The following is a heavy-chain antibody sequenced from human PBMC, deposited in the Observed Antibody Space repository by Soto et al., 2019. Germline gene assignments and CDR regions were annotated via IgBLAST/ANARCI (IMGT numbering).Heavy chain of an antibody. D-gene: IGHD5-12*01. CDR3: AREPGLRDGYHLAGFDY. CDR2: ISYDGSNK. J-gene: IGHJ4*02. V-gene: IGHV3-30*03. Sequence: GGSLRLSCAASGFTFSSYGMHWVRQAPGKGLEWVAVISYDGSNKYYADSVKGRFTISRDNSKNTLYLQMNSLRAEDTAVYYCAREPGLRDGYHLAGFDYWGQGTLVTVSS. CDR1: GFTFSSYG.